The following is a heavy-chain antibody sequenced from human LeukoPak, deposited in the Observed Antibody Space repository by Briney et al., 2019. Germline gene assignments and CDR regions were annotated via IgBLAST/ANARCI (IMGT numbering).Heavy chain of an antibody. J-gene: IGHJ4*02. CDR1: GGTFSRYA. Sequence: SVKVSCKASGGTFSRYAISWVRQAPGQGLEWMGGIIPMLGIANYAQKFQGRVTITADESTSTAYMELSSLRSEDTAVYYCARDPATTYYYDSSGYYRFDYWGQGTLVTVSS. D-gene: IGHD3-22*01. CDR2: IIPMLGIA. CDR3: ARDPATTYYYDSSGYYRFDY. V-gene: IGHV1-69*01.